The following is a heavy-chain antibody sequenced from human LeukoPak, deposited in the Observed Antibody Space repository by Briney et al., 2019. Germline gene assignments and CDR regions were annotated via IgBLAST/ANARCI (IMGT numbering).Heavy chain of an antibody. D-gene: IGHD1-7*01. J-gene: IGHJ6*03. CDR2: INPSGGST. CDR1: GYTFTSYY. V-gene: IGHV1-46*01. Sequence: ASVKVSCKASGYTFTSYYMHWVRQAPGQGLEWMGIINPSGGSTSYAQKFQGRVTMTRDMSTSTVYMELSSLRSEDTAVYYCASHGPLELHDYYYYMDVWGKGTTVTVSS. CDR3: ASHGPLELHDYYYYMDV.